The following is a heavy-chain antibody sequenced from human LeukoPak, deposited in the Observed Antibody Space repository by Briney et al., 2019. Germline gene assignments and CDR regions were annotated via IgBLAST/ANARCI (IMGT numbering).Heavy chain of an antibody. D-gene: IGHD3-3*01. Sequence: SVKVSCKASGYTFTSYDINWVRQATGQGLEWMGWMNPNSGNTGYAQKFQGRVTMTRNTSISTAYMELSSLRSEDTAVYYCARTPTRNYDFWSGDAFDIWGQGTMVTVSS. J-gene: IGHJ3*02. CDR2: MNPNSGNT. CDR3: ARTPTRNYDFWSGDAFDI. CDR1: GYTFTSYD. V-gene: IGHV1-8*01.